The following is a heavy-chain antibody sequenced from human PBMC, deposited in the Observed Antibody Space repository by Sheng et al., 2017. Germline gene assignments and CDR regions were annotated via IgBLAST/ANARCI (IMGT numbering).Heavy chain of an antibody. V-gene: IGHV3-74*01. CDR3: ARGFYYMDV. Sequence: EVQLVESGGALVQPGGSLRLSCAASGLIFRTYKMHWVRQAPGKGLVWVSRINRDGSSTTYADSVKGRFTISRDNAKNTLYLQMNSLRAEDTAVYYCARGFYYMDVWGQGTTGHRLL. J-gene: IGHJ6*03. CDR1: GLIFRTYK. CDR2: INRDGSST.